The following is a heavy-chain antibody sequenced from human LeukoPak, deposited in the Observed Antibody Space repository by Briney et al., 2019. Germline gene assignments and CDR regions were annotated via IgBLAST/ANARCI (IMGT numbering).Heavy chain of an antibody. J-gene: IGHJ3*02. V-gene: IGHV1-2*02. CDR2: TNPNSGGI. D-gene: IGHD4-17*01. Sequence: ASVNLCCTSAGYTFTVNYIHLIWLRQGPGLGLMWLTNPNSGGINYAQKFQGRVTITRDTAISTAYMELSRLRSDDTAVYYCARDRVPTVTTTDAFDIWGQGTMVTVSS. CDR3: ARDRVPTVTTTDAFDI. CDR1: GYTFTVNY.